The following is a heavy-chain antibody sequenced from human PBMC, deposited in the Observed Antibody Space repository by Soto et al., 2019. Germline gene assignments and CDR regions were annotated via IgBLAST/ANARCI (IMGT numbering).Heavy chain of an antibody. CDR2: INPNSGVT. D-gene: IGHD5-12*01. CDR3: ARESGGATATLDYYYFYMDV. CDR1: GDSFNDYY. Sequence: QVQLVQSGAEVRKPGASVTVSCRSSGDSFNDYYIHWVRQAPGQGLEWMGWINPNSGVTKYAQKFQGWVSMTRDTSIRTVYMQLSRLRSDDTAVYYCARESGGATATLDYYYFYMDVWGIGTTVTVSS. V-gene: IGHV1-2*04. J-gene: IGHJ6*03.